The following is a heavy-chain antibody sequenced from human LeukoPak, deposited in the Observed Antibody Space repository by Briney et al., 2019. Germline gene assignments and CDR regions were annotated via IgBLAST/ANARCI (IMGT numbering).Heavy chain of an antibody. CDR2: IYYSGSG. CDR1: RGSISTYY. D-gene: IGHD5-18*01. CDR3: ARGNTACYFDY. V-gene: IGHV4-59*01. J-gene: IGHJ4*02. Sequence: PETLSLTCTDPRGSISTYYWSWIRQPLRKGLGWVGYIYYSGSGHYNPSLKSRVTISVDTSKSQFSLKLSSVAAADAAVYYCARGNTACYFDYWGQGTLVTVSS.